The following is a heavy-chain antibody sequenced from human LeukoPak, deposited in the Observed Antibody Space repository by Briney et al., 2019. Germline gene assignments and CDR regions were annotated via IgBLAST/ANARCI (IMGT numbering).Heavy chain of an antibody. J-gene: IGHJ6*02. CDR3: AAEKGYCSGGSCYSYYYYGMDV. Sequence: GGSLRLSCAASGFTFSSYAISWVRQARGQRLEWIGWIVVGSGNTNYAQKFQERVTITRDMSTSTAYMELSSLGSEDTAVYYCAAEKGYCSGGSCYSYYYYGMDVWGQGTTVTVSS. CDR1: GFTFSSYA. CDR2: IVVGSGNT. V-gene: IGHV1-58*02. D-gene: IGHD2-15*01.